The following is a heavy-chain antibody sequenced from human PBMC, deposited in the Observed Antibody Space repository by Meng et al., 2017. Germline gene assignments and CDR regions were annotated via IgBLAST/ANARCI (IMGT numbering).Heavy chain of an antibody. Sequence: GESLKISCAASGFTFSSYAMHWVRQAPGKGLEWVAVISYDGSNIYYPDSVKRRFTISRDNFKNTLYLQMNSLRAEDTAVYYCARDQEEGFDYWGQGRLVTVSS. J-gene: IGHJ4*02. V-gene: IGHV3-30*01. CDR1: GFTFSSYA. CDR2: ISYDGSNI. CDR3: ARDQEEGFDY.